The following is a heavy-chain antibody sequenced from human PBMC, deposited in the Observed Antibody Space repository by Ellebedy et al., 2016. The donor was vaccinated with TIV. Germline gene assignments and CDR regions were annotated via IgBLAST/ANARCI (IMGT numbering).Heavy chain of an antibody. CDR3: ARGLGRGGTSSFGAFDI. J-gene: IGHJ3*02. V-gene: IGHV5-10-1*01. CDR2: IDPGDSYT. D-gene: IGHD3-10*01. CDR1: GHIFNSHW. Sequence: GESLKISCKGSGHIFNSHWITWVRQMPGKGLEWMGRIDPGDSYTTYSPSFQGHVTISIDKYISTAYLQWSSLKASDSAVYYCARGLGRGGTSSFGAFDIWGQGTTVTVSS.